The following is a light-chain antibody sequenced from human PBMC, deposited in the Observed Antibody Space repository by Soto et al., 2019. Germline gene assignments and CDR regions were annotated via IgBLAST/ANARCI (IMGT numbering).Light chain of an antibody. J-gene: IGKJ1*01. V-gene: IGKV3-20*01. CDR1: QSIGSSF. CDR3: QQYGNSTRT. CDR2: ETS. Sequence: ELVLTQSPGTLSLSPGERATLSCRASQSIGSSFLGWYQQKPGQAPRLLIFETSSRATGVPDRFSGSGSGTDFTLTINRLEPEDFAVYYCQQYGNSTRTFVQGTKV.